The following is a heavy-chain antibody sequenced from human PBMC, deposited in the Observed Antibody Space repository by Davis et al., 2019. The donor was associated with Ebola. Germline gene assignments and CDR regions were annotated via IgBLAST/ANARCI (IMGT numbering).Heavy chain of an antibody. Sequence: SETLSLTCTVSRGSISSSSYYWGWIRQPPGKGLEWIGSIYYSGSTYYNPSLKSRVTISVDTSKNQFSLKLSSVTAADTAVYYCARGTMVRGVIITPFDYWGQGTLVTVSS. J-gene: IGHJ4*02. CDR2: IYYSGST. CDR1: RGSISSSSYY. V-gene: IGHV4-39*01. D-gene: IGHD3-10*01. CDR3: ARGTMVRGVIITPFDY.